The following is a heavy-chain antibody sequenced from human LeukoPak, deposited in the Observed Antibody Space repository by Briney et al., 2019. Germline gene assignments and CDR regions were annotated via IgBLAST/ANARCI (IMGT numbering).Heavy chain of an antibody. CDR2: IYTSGST. J-gene: IGHJ5*02. Sequence: SETLSLTCTVSGDSSNNYYWSWIRQPAGKGLEWIGRIYTSGSTNYNPSLKSRVTMSVDTSKNQFSLKLSSVTAADTAVYYCARGRARIAAAGWFDPWGQGTLVTVSS. D-gene: IGHD6-13*01. CDR3: ARGRARIAAAGWFDP. V-gene: IGHV4-4*07. CDR1: GDSSNNYY.